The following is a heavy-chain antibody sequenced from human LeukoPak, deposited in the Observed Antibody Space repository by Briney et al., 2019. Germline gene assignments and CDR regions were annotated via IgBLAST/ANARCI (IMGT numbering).Heavy chain of an antibody. Sequence: GESLKISCKGSGYSFTSYWIDWVRQMPGKGLEWMGIIYPGDSDTRYSPSFQGQVTISADKSISTAYLQWSSLTASDTAMYYCARSDYDFWSGYYYDAFDIWGQGTMVTVSS. V-gene: IGHV5-51*01. D-gene: IGHD3-3*01. CDR1: GYSFTSYW. CDR3: ARSDYDFWSGYYYDAFDI. J-gene: IGHJ3*02. CDR2: IYPGDSDT.